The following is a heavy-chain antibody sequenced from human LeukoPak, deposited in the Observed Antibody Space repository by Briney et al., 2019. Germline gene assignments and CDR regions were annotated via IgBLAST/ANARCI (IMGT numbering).Heavy chain of an antibody. CDR1: GFTFSSYW. J-gene: IGHJ3*02. CDR2: INSDGSST. Sequence: GGSLRLSCAASGFTFSSYWMHWVRQAPGKGLVWVSRINSDGSSTSYADSVKGRFTISRDNAKNTLYLQMNSLRAEDTAVYYCARDRPWIQRPNNDPFDIWGQGTMVTVSS. V-gene: IGHV3-74*01. CDR3: ARDRPWIQRPNNDPFDI. D-gene: IGHD5-18*01.